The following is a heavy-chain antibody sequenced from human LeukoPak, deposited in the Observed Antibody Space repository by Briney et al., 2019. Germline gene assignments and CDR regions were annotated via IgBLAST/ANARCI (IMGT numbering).Heavy chain of an antibody. CDR3: ARGNYYCGGDCYTAEYFQH. D-gene: IGHD2-21*02. CDR2: ISYDGSNK. Sequence: GGSLRLSRAASGFTFSSYAMHWVRQAPGKGLEWVAVISYDGSNKYYADSVKGRFTIPRDNAKNSLYLQMDSLRAEDTAVYYCARGNYYCGGDCYTAEYFQHWGQGTLVTVSS. J-gene: IGHJ1*01. CDR1: GFTFSSYA. V-gene: IGHV3-30-3*01.